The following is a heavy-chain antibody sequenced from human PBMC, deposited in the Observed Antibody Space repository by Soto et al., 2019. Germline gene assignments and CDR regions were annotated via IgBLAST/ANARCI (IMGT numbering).Heavy chain of an antibody. D-gene: IGHD3-10*01. Sequence: QVQLQESGPGLVKPSETLSLTCTVYGGSVSSGSYYWSWIRQPPGKGLEWIGYFYYSGSTNYNPALKSRVTISVDTSKNQFSLKLSSVTAADTAVYYCARDLRTMVRGVSWYYYYGMDVWGQGTTVTVSS. CDR1: GGSVSSGSYY. CDR3: ARDLRTMVRGVSWYYYYGMDV. J-gene: IGHJ6*02. V-gene: IGHV4-61*01. CDR2: FYYSGST.